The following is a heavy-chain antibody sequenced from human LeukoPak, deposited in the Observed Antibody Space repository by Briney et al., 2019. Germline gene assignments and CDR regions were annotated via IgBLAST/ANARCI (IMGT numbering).Heavy chain of an antibody. CDR2: ISWNSGSI. CDR3: AKGGGFGELPTYLDY. D-gene: IGHD3-10*01. J-gene: IGHJ4*02. Sequence: GGSLRLSCAASGFTFDDYAMHWVRQAPGKGLEWVSGISWNSGSIGYADSVKGRFTISRDNAKNSLYLQMNSLRAEDTALYYCAKGGGFGELPTYLDYWGQETLAPSPQ. V-gene: IGHV3-9*01. CDR1: GFTFDDYA.